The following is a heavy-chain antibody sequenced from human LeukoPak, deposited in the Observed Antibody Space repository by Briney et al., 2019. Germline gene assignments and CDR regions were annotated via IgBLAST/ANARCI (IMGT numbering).Heavy chain of an antibody. Sequence: SETLSLTCVVSGGSVSGYYCGWIRQPPGRGLEWIGYVYYSGSTNYNPSFKSRITLSVDTSRNQFSLQLSSVTAADTAVYYCARIHRYCSGGACYVLDNWGQGTLVAVSS. J-gene: IGHJ4*02. D-gene: IGHD2-15*01. CDR2: VYYSGST. CDR1: GGSVSGYY. CDR3: ARIHRYCSGGACYVLDN. V-gene: IGHV4-59*02.